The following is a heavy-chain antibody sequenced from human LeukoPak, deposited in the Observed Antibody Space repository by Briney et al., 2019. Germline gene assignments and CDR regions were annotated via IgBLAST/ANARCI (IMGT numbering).Heavy chain of an antibody. CDR2: IYYRGST. CDR3: ARSLGSGSYSYSFDY. CDR1: GGSINTYY. V-gene: IGHV4-59*12. Sequence: SETLSLTCTVSGGSINTYYWSWIRQPPGKGLEWIGNIYYRGSTNYNPSLKSRVTMSIDMSENQFSLKLTSVTAADTGVYHCARSLGSGSYSYSFDYWGQGTLVTVSS. J-gene: IGHJ4*02. D-gene: IGHD1-26*01.